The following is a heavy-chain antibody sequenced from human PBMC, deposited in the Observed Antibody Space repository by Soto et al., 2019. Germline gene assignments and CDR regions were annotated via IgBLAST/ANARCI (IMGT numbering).Heavy chain of an antibody. V-gene: IGHV3-30-3*01. CDR3: ARMYGDDAFDI. Sequence: QVQLVESGGGVVQPGRSLRLSCVASGFTFSSYAMHWVRQAPGKGLEWVAVISYDGNNKYYADSVKGRFNISRDNSKNTLYLQMNGLRPEDTAVYYCARMYGDDAFDIWCQGTMVTVSS. J-gene: IGHJ3*02. D-gene: IGHD2-8*01. CDR2: ISYDGNNK. CDR1: GFTFSSYA.